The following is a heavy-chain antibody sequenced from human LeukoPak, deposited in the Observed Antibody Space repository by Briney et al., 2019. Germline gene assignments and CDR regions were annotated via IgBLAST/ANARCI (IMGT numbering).Heavy chain of an antibody. CDR3: ARQGDYYDSSGQRNYFDY. J-gene: IGHJ4*02. Sequence: ASVKVSCKASGGTFSSYAISWVRQAPGQGLEWRGRIIHIFGTANYAQKFQGRVTSTTDESTSTAYMELSSLRSEDTAVYYCARQGDYYDSSGQRNYFDYWGQGTLVTVSS. D-gene: IGHD3-22*01. CDR2: IIHIFGTA. V-gene: IGHV1-69*05. CDR1: GGTFSSYA.